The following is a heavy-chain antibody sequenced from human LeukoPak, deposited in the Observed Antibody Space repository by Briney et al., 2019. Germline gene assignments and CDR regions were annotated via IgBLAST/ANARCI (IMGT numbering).Heavy chain of an antibody. CDR3: ARHPGIAVARGNWFDP. CDR1: GSSIGNYY. CDR2: IYYSGST. J-gene: IGHJ5*02. V-gene: IGHV4-59*08. Sequence: SETLSLTCTVSGSSIGNYYWSWIRQPPGKGLEWIGYIYYSGSTNYNPSLKSRVTISVDTSKNQFSLKLSSVTAADTAVYYCARHPGIAVARGNWFDPWGQGTLVTVSS. D-gene: IGHD6-19*01.